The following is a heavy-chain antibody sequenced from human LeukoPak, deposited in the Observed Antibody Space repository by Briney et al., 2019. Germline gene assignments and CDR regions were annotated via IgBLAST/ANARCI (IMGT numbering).Heavy chain of an antibody. D-gene: IGHD3-22*01. V-gene: IGHV4-59*01. CDR1: GGSISSYY. CDR3: ARGWKRIKSYYYDSSGHPTYAFDI. Sequence: SETLSLTCTVSGGSISSYYWSWIRQLPGKGLEWIGYIYYSGSTNYNPSLKSRVTISVDTSKNQFSLKLSSVTAADTAVYYCARGWKRIKSYYYDSSGHPTYAFDIWGQGTMVTVSS. J-gene: IGHJ3*02. CDR2: IYYSGST.